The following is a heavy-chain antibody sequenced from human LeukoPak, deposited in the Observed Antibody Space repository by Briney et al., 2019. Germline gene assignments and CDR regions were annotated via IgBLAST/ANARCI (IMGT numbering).Heavy chain of an antibody. CDR1: GHTFTSYD. D-gene: IGHD5-18*01. J-gene: IGHJ4*02. CDR2: MNPNSGNT. CDR3: ARGLRYSYALDY. Sequence: GASVKVSCKASGHTFTSYDINWVRQATGQGLEWMGWMNPNSGNTGYAQKFQGRVTMTRNTSISTAYMELSSLRSEDTAVYYCARGLRYSYALDYWGQGTLVTVSS. V-gene: IGHV1-8*01.